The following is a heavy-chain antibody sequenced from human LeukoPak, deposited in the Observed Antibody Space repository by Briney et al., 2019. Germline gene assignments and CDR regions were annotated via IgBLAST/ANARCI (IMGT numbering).Heavy chain of an antibody. V-gene: IGHV4-59*02. CDR1: GNSVTSYY. CDR2: GDHFAGA. D-gene: IGHD1-26*01. CDR3: ARLSDLYNGTYLLDS. J-gene: IGHJ4*02. Sequence: SETLSLTCTVSGNSVTSYYWSWIRQPPGKGLEWIGYGDHFAGAIYNPSLKSRVTISVDSSKNQFSLRLTSVTAADTAVYHCARLSDLYNGTYLLDSWSQGTLVTVSS.